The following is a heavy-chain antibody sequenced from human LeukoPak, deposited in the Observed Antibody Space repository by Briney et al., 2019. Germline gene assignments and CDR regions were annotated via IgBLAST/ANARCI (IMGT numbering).Heavy chain of an antibody. D-gene: IGHD5-12*01. J-gene: IGHJ4*02. Sequence: KPGGPLRLSCAASGFTFSSNNMNWVRQAPGKGLEWVSSISTSSGYIYYADAVKGRFTISRDNAKNSLYLQMNSLRAEDTAVYYCATADREPLHSDYGYAVDYWGQGTLVTVSS. CDR1: GFTFSSNN. CDR2: ISTSSGYI. V-gene: IGHV3-21*01. CDR3: ATADREPLHSDYGYAVDY.